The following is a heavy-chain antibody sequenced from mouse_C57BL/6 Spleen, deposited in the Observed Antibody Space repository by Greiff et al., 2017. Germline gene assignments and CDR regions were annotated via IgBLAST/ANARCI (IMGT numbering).Heavy chain of an antibody. CDR1: GFTFGSYG. D-gene: IGHD3-3*01. CDR3: ARQGDAYFDY. J-gene: IGHJ2*01. Sequence: EVKLVESGGDLVKPGGSLKLSCAASGFTFGSYGMSWVRQTPDKRLEWVATISSGGSYTYYPDSVKGRFTISRDNAKNTLYLQMSSLKSEDTAMYYCARQGDAYFDYWGQGTTLTVSS. CDR2: ISSGGSYT. V-gene: IGHV5-6*01.